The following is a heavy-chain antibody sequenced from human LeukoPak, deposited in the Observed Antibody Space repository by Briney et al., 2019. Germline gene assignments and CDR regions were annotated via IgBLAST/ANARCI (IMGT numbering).Heavy chain of an antibody. CDR2: IYDTGST. J-gene: IGHJ4*02. CDR3: ARESYYYDSSGYTFDF. Sequence: SETLSLTCTVSGGSISSYYWSWIRQPPGKGLEWIGYIYDTGSTNYNPSLKSRVTISVDTSKNQFSLKLSSVTAADTAVYYCARESYYYDSSGYTFDFWGQGALVTVSS. CDR1: GGSISSYY. V-gene: IGHV4-59*01. D-gene: IGHD3-22*01.